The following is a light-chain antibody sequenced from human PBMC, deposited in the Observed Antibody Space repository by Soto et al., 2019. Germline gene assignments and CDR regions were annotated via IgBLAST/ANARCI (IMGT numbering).Light chain of an antibody. J-gene: IGLJ2*01. Sequence: QSVLTQPPSVSAAPGQKVTISCSGSSSNIGSNSVSWYHQLPGTAPKLLIYDNHKRPSAIPDRFSASKSGTSATLGITGLQTWDDANYYCATWDDRLSEVVFGGGTKLTVL. V-gene: IGLV1-51*01. CDR2: DNH. CDR1: SSNIGSNS. CDR3: ATWDDRLSEVV.